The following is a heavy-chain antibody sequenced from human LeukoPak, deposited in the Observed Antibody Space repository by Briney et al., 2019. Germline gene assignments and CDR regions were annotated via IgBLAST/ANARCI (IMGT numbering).Heavy chain of an antibody. Sequence: ASVRVSCKASGGTFSSYAISWVRQATGQGLEWMGWMNPNSGNTGYGQKFQGRLTMTSNTSIGTAYMELYSLRSEDTAVYYCARGKASHQNWFDPWGQGTLVTVSS. CDR1: GGTFSSYA. J-gene: IGHJ5*02. V-gene: IGHV1-8*02. CDR2: MNPNSGNT. CDR3: ARGKASHQNWFDP. D-gene: IGHD2-2*01.